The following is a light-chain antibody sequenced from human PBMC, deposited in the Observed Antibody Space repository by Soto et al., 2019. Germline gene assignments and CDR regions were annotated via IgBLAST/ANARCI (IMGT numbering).Light chain of an antibody. Sequence: EIVLTQSPGTLSLSPGERATHSCRASQSVSSNYLGWYQQKPGQAPRLLIYGASSRATGIPDRFSGSGSGTDFTLTISRLEPEDFAVYYCQQYGNSLPLSFGGGTKVDIK. J-gene: IGKJ4*01. CDR3: QQYGNSLPLS. CDR2: GAS. CDR1: QSVSSNY. V-gene: IGKV3-20*01.